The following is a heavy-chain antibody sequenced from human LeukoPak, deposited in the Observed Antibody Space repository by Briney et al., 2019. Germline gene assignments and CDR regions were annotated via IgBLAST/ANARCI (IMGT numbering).Heavy chain of an antibody. V-gene: IGHV1-2*02. CDR3: ATAPWLDHYYYGMDV. D-gene: IGHD6-19*01. CDR2: INPNSGGT. CDR1: GYTFTGYY. Sequence: ASVKVSCKASGYTFTGYYMHWVRQAPGQGLEWMGWINPNSGGTNYAQKFQGRVTMTRDTSISTAYMELSRLRSDDTAVYYCATAPWLDHYYYGMDVWGQGTTVTVSS. J-gene: IGHJ6*02.